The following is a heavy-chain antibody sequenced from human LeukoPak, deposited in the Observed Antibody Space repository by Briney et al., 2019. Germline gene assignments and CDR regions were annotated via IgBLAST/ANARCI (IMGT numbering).Heavy chain of an antibody. CDR3: AKDEGKVGLIEYYMDV. V-gene: IGHV1-2*02. J-gene: IGHJ6*03. CDR2: IDPHSGDA. Sequence: ASVKVSCKSAGYTLSDYYLHWVRQAPGQGLEWMGWIDPHSGDATYAQKFQGRVTMTRDTSINTAYLDLSRLLSNDTAVYYCAKDEGKVGLIEYYMDVRGKRTTVTVSS. D-gene: IGHD1-26*01. CDR1: GYTLSDYY.